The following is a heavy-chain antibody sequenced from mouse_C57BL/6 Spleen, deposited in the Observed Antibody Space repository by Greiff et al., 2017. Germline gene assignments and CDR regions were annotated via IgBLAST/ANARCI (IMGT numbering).Heavy chain of an antibody. J-gene: IGHJ2*01. CDR1: GYTFTDYY. CDR2: INPNNGGT. Sequence: VQLQQSGPELVKPGASVKISCKASGYTFTDYYMNGVKQSHGKSLEWIGDINPNNGGTSYNQKFKGKATLTVDKSSSTAYMELRSLTSEDSAVYYCARGALYDGYFDYWGQGTTLTVSS. D-gene: IGHD2-12*01. V-gene: IGHV1-26*01. CDR3: ARGALYDGYFDY.